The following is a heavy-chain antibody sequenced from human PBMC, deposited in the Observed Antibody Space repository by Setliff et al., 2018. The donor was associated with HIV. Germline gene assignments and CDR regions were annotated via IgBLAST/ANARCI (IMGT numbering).Heavy chain of an antibody. V-gene: IGHV4-39*01. J-gene: IGHJ4*02. Sequence: PSETLSLTCSVSGDSFSTSSYFWGWVRQSPGKVLEWIGNIYYTGFTYSSPSLKGRVIMSIDTSKSQFSLNLTSVTDSDTAVYYCTRQGRGDPGLATTRLDYWGQGKLVTVSS. D-gene: IGHD1-1*01. CDR3: TRQGRGDPGLATTRLDY. CDR2: IYYTGFT. CDR1: GDSFSTSSYF.